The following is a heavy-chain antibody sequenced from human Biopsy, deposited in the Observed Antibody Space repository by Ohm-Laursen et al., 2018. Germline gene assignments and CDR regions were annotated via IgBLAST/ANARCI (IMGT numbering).Heavy chain of an antibody. V-gene: IGHV4-31*01. CDR1: GGSISSGGSY. J-gene: IGHJ5*02. D-gene: IGHD3-22*01. CDR3: ARGDYFDSNGYFWFDP. Sequence: TLSLTCTVSGGSISSGGSYWSWLRQRPGKGLEWIGYIFNSANTYYDPSLKNLITISGDTSKNQFSLKLNSETAADTAVYYCARGDYFDSNGYFWFDPWGQGTLVTVSS. CDR2: IFNSANT.